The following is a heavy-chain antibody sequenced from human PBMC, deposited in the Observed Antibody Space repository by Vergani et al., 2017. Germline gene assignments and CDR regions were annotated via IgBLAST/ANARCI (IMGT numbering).Heavy chain of an antibody. J-gene: IGHJ6*02. CDR3: ARDDSGSYSPSHYYYGMDV. CDR1: GGSLSSSSYD. V-gene: IGHV4-39*07. CDR2: IYYSGST. D-gene: IGHD1-26*01. Sequence: QLQLQESGPGLVTPSEPLSLPCTVSGGSLSSSSYDLGWIRPPPGKGLEWIWSIYYSGSTYYNPSLKSRVTISVDTSKNQFSLKLSSVTAADTAVYYCARDDSGSYSPSHYYYGMDVWGQGTTVTVSS.